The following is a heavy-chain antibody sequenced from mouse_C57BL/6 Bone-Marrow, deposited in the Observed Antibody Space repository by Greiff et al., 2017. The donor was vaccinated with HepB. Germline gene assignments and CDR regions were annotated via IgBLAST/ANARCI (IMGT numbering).Heavy chain of an antibody. CDR2: IYPGNSDT. CDR3: TRTSITTVVATRDY. V-gene: IGHV1-5*01. J-gene: IGHJ2*01. CDR1: GYTFTSYW. D-gene: IGHD1-1*01. Sequence: VQLQQSGTVLARPGASVKMSCKTSGYTFTSYWMHWVKQRPGQGLEWIGAIYPGNSDTSYNQKFKGKAKLTAVTSASTAYMELSSLTNEDSAVYYCTRTSITTVVATRDYWGRGTTLTVSS.